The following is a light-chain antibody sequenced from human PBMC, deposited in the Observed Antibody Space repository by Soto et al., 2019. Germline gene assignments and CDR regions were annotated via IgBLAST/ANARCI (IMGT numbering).Light chain of an antibody. CDR2: GAS. CDR1: QSVSSSY. Sequence: EIVLTQSPGTLSLSPGERATLSCRASQSVSSSYLAWYQQKPGQAPRLLIYGASSRATGIPDRFSGSGSGTDFTLTISRLEGEDFAVYYCQQYGSSRTFGQGTQVEIK. CDR3: QQYGSSRT. J-gene: IGKJ1*01. V-gene: IGKV3-20*01.